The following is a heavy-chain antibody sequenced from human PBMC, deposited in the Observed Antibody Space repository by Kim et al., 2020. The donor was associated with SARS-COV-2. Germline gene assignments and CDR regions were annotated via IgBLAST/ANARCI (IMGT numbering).Heavy chain of an antibody. V-gene: IGHV3-21*04. CDR3: ARVLTSGWSYFDY. J-gene: IGHJ4*02. D-gene: IGHD6-19*01. CDR2: ISSSGSTK. Sequence: GGSLRLSCAASGFTFSSYCMNWVRQAPGKGLEWISYISSSGSTKYYADSVKGRFTISRDNAKESLYLQMNSLRAEDTAVYYCARVLTSGWSYFDYWGQGTLVTVSS. CDR1: GFTFSSYC.